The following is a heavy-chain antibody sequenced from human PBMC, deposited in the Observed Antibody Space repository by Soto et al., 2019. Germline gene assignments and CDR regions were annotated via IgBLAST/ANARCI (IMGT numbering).Heavy chain of an antibody. J-gene: IGHJ4*02. CDR2: ISYDGSDK. CDR1: GFPFTSYG. CDR3: VGGQYYFDY. V-gene: IGHV3-30*03. Sequence: QVQLVESGGGVVQPGRSLRLSCAASGFPFTSYGMHWVREGPDKGLEWVAIISYDGSDKYYADSVKGRFTISRDNSKKPLYLQMNSLRPEDTALYYCVGGQYYFDYRGQGTLVIVSS. D-gene: IGHD3-10*01.